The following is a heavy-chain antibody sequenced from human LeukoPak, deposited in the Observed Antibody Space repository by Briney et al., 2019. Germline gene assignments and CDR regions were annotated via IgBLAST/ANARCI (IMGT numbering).Heavy chain of an antibody. CDR2: INAGNGNT. CDR3: AREVKRSPWHSTAFDI. D-gene: IGHD2-21*01. Sequence: GASVKVSCKASGYTFTSYAMHWVRQAPGQRLEWMGWINAGNGNTKYSQKFQGRVTITRDTSASTAHMELSSLRSEDTAVYYCAREVKRSPWHSTAFDIWGQGTMVTVSS. CDR1: GYTFTSYA. J-gene: IGHJ3*02. V-gene: IGHV1-3*01.